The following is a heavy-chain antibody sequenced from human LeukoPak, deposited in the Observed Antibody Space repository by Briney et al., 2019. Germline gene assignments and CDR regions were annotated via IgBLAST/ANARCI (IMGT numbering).Heavy chain of an antibody. CDR3: AREDSIVGASFDY. D-gene: IGHD1-26*01. Sequence: ASGKVSCKASGYTFTGYYMHWVRQAPGQGLEWMGWINPNSGGTNYAQKFQGRVTMTRDTSISTAYMELSRLRSDDTAVYYCAREDSIVGASFDYWGQGTLVTVSS. CDR1: GYTFTGYY. CDR2: INPNSGGT. J-gene: IGHJ4*02. V-gene: IGHV1-2*02.